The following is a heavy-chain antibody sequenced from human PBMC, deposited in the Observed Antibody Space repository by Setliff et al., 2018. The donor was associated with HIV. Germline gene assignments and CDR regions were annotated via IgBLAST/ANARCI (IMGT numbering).Heavy chain of an antibody. CDR1: GGSISNSNYF. CDR2: IYSSGSP. V-gene: IGHV4-39*02. D-gene: IGHD3-3*01. Sequence: SETLSLTCTVPGGSISNSNYFWGWIRQPPGKGLEWIGRIYSSGSPDYQPSLQGRVSMSIDSSKNHFSLSLRYVTAADTAVYYCARSFSGRYFWSCYYTGPDPKGENAFDIWGQGTMVTVSS. CDR3: ARSFSGRYFWSCYYTGPDPKGENAFDI. J-gene: IGHJ3*02.